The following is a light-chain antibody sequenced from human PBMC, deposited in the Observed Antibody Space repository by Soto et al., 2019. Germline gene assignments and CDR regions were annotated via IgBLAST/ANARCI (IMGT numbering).Light chain of an antibody. V-gene: IGLV1-44*01. Sequence: QSVLTQPPSASGTPGQRVTISCSGSSSNIGSNTVNWYQQLPGTAPKLLIYSNNQRPSGVPDRFSGSKSGTSASLAISGLQSEDEADYYCAAWDDSLKGVFGGGTKLIVL. CDR3: AAWDDSLKGV. CDR2: SNN. CDR1: SSNIGSNT. J-gene: IGLJ2*01.